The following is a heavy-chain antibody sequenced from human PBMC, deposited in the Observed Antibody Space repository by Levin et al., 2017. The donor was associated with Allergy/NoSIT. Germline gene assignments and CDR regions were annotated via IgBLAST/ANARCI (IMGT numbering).Heavy chain of an antibody. V-gene: IGHV4-61*01. CDR3: ARNRIIVSGGNDYYYGMDV. CDR1: GGSVSSGTFY. CDR2: INYRGVT. D-gene: IGHD5/OR15-5a*01. J-gene: IGHJ6*02. Sequence: SQTLSLTCSVSGGSVSSGTFYWRWIRRPPGKGLEWIGYINYRGVTKYNPSLKSRVTISVDTSKNEFSLKVTSVTAADTAVYYCARNRIIVSGGNDYYYGMDVWGQGATVTVSS.